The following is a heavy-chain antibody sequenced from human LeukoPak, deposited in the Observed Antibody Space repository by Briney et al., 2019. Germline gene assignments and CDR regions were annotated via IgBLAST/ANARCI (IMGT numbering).Heavy chain of an antibody. J-gene: IGHJ4*02. CDR2: IGTSGGST. CDR1: GFTFSSYG. Sequence: GGSLRLSCAASGFTFSSYGLHWVRQAPGRGLEWVSLIGTSGGSTYYGDSVKGRFTISRDNSKNTLYLQMNSLRAEDTAVYYCARDPTSGTDYWGQGTLVTVSS. D-gene: IGHD3-10*01. V-gene: IGHV3-NL1*01. CDR3: ARDPTSGTDY.